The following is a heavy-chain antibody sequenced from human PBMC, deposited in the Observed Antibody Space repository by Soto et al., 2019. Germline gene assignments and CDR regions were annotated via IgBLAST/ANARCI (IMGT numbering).Heavy chain of an antibody. J-gene: IGHJ4*02. CDR1: GLTFRSYW. CDR3: ARDMQLGRLDC. V-gene: IGHV3-74*03. D-gene: IGHD3-16*01. CDR2: INTDGSVA. Sequence: EVQLVESGGGLVQPGESLRLSCAASGLTFRSYWMHWVRQAPGKGLVWVSRINTDGSVAMYVDSVKGRFTISRDNPKSSLYLHMNSVRAADTAVYYCARDMQLGRLDCWCQG.